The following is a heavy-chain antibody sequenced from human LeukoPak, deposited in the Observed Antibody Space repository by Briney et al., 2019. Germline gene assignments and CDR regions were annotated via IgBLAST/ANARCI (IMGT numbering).Heavy chain of an antibody. Sequence: GESLTISCKGFGYSFTSYWIGWVRQMPGEGLEWMGIIYPGDSDTRYSPSFQGQVTISADKSISTAYLQWSSLKASDTAMYYCARSTVTTPKWFDPWGQGTLVTVSS. J-gene: IGHJ5*02. CDR2: IYPGDSDT. CDR3: ARSTVTTPKWFDP. D-gene: IGHD4-11*01. CDR1: GYSFTSYW. V-gene: IGHV5-51*01.